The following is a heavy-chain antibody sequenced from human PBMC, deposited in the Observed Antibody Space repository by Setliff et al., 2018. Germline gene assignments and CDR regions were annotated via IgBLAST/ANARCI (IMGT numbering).Heavy chain of an antibody. J-gene: IGHJ5*02. Sequence: PSETLSLTCAVYGGSFSGYYWSWIRQPPGKGLEWIGGINHRGNTNYNPSLKSRVTISVDTSKNQFSLKLSSVTAADTAVYYCARGRAGTLVTALLTPRTVFLRCWFDPWGQGTLVTVSS. CDR1: GGSFSGYY. CDR3: ARGRAGTLVTALLTPRTVFLRCWFDP. CDR2: INHRGNT. V-gene: IGHV4-34*01. D-gene: IGHD2-21*02.